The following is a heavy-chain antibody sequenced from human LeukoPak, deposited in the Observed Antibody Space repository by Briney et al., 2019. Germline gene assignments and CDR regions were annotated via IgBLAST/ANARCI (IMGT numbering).Heavy chain of an antibody. CDR2: IYYSGST. D-gene: IGHD3-22*01. V-gene: IGHV4-61*01. CDR3: ARVGYYDSSAYYY. CDR1: GGSVSSGSYY. Sequence: PSETLSLTCTVSGGSVSSGSYYWSWIRQPPGKGLEWIGYIYYSGSTNYNPSLKNGVTISVDTSKNQFSLKLSSVTAADTAVYYCARVGYYDSSAYYYWGQGTLVTVSS. J-gene: IGHJ4*02.